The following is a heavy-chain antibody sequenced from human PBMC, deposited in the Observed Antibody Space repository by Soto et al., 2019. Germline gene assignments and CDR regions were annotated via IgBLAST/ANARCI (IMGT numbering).Heavy chain of an antibody. CDR2: MNPNSGNT. D-gene: IGHD6-13*01. CDR3: ARDKSAAAGTSQFDY. CDR1: GYTFTSYD. Sequence: ASVKVSCKASGYTFTSYDINWVRQATGQGLEWMGWMNPNSGNTGYAQKFQGRVTMTRDTSMSTAYMELRSLRSDDTAVYYCARDKSAAAGTSQFDYWGQGTLVTVSS. V-gene: IGHV1-8*01. J-gene: IGHJ4*02.